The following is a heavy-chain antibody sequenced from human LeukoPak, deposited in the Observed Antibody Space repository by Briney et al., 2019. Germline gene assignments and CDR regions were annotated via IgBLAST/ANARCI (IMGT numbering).Heavy chain of an antibody. V-gene: IGHV3-30*02. CDR2: IRYDGSNK. D-gene: IGHD2-15*01. J-gene: IGHJ3*02. CDR3: ALCGGSCHHAFDI. CDR1: GFTFSSYG. Sequence: PGGSLRLSCAASGFTFSSYGMHWVRQAPGKGLEWVAFIRYDGSNKYYADSVKGRFTISRDNSKSTLYLQMNSLRAEDTAVYYCALCGGSCHHAFDIWGQGTMVTVSS.